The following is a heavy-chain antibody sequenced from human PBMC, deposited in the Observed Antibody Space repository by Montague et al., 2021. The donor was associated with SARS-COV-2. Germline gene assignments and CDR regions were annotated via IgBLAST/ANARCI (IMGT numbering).Heavy chain of an antibody. CDR2: IYYTGST. CDR3: ARISGITSWYYDY. V-gene: IGHV4-61*01. CDR1: GGSVSSGSYY. Sequence: SGTLSLTCTVSGGSVSSGSYYWSWIRQPPGKGLQSIGYIYYTGSTNYNPSLQSRVTISVDSSKNQFSVRLSSVTAADTAVYYCARISGITSWYYDYWGQGTLVTVSS. D-gene: IGHD1-14*01. J-gene: IGHJ4*02.